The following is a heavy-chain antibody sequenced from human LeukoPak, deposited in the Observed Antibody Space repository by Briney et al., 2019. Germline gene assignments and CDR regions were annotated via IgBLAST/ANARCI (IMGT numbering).Heavy chain of an antibody. J-gene: IGHJ4*02. CDR3: ATADFWSGYYTSRANYFDY. CDR1: GYTLTELS. V-gene: IGHV1-24*01. CDR2: FDPEDGET. Sequence: APVKVSCKVSGYTLTELSMHWVRQAPGKGLEWMGGFDPEDGETIYAQKFQGRVTMTEDTSTDTAYMELSSLRSEDTAVYYCATADFWSGYYTSRANYFDYWGQGTLVTVSS. D-gene: IGHD3-3*01.